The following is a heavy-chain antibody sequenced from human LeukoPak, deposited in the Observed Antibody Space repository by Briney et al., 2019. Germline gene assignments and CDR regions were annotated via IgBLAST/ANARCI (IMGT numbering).Heavy chain of an antibody. CDR2: ISYDGSNK. CDR3: AGAVSSGWYDFDY. CDR1: GFTFSSYA. J-gene: IGHJ4*02. D-gene: IGHD6-19*01. V-gene: IGHV3-30*04. Sequence: GRSLRLSCAASGFTFSSYAMHWVRQAPGKGLEGVAVISYDGSNKYYADSVKGRFTIYRDNSKTTLYLQVNSLRAEDTAVYYCAGAVSSGWYDFDYWGQGTLVTVSS.